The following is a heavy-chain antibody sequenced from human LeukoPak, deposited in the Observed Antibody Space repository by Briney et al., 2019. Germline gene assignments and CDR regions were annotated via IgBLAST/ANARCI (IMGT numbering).Heavy chain of an antibody. D-gene: IGHD1-26*01. V-gene: IGHV3-48*01. Sequence: GGSLRLSCAASGFSFSSYSLNWVRQAPGKGLEWVSYISSRSTTIYYADSVKGRFTISRDNAKYSLYLQMNSLRAEDTAVYYCARGTGIVGATVWGQGTLVTVSS. CDR1: GFSFSSYS. CDR2: ISSRSTTI. J-gene: IGHJ1*01. CDR3: ARGTGIVGATV.